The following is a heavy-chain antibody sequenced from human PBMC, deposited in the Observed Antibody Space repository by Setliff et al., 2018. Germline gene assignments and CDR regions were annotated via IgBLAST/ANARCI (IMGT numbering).Heavy chain of an antibody. CDR3: ARPSSFRGPCTGGSCSDFDA. CDR1: GLTFSSYW. V-gene: IGHV3-7*03. CDR2: IKQDGSVK. Sequence: PGGSLRLSCAASGLTFSSYWMTWVRQAPGKGLEWLANIKQDGSVKYYVDSVKGRFTISRDNAKNSVDLEMNSLRAEDTAVYYCARPSSFRGPCTGGSCSDFDAWGQGILVTVSS. D-gene: IGHD2-15*01. J-gene: IGHJ4*02.